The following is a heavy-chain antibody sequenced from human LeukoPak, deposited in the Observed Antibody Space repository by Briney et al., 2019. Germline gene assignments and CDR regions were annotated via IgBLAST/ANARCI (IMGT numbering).Heavy chain of an antibody. D-gene: IGHD6-13*01. V-gene: IGHV4-61*01. J-gene: IGHJ4*02. CDR1: GGSVSSGSYY. CDR3: ASRAAADPDY. Sequence: SETLSLTCTVSGGSVSSGSYYWSWIRQPPGKGLEWIGYIHYSGSTNYNPSLKSRVTISVDTSKNQFPLKLSSVTAADTAVYYCASRAAADPDYWGQGTLVTVSS. CDR2: IHYSGST.